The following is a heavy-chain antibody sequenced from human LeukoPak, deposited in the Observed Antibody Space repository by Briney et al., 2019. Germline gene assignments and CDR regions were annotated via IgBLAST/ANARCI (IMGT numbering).Heavy chain of an antibody. D-gene: IGHD3-10*01. CDR1: GGSISSTSYY. CDR3: ARERKGRWFGELFKADTTYYFDY. J-gene: IGHJ4*02. Sequence: PSETLSLTCTVSGGSISSTSYYWGWVRQPAGKGLEWIGRIYTSGSTNYNPSLKSRVTMSVDTSKNQFSLKLSSVTAADTAVYYCARERKGRWFGELFKADTTYYFDYWGQGTLVTVSS. CDR2: IYTSGST. V-gene: IGHV4-61*02.